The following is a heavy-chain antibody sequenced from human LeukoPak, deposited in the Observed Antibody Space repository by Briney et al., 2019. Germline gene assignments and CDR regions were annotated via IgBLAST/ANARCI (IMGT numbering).Heavy chain of an antibody. Sequence: GGTLRLSCAASGFTFSSYGMSWVRQAPGKGLEWVSAISGSGGSTYYAHSVKGRFTISRDNSKNTLYLQMNSLRAEDMAVYYCAKEGQWLVTTVWWELPQAASPLDYWGQGTLVTVSS. CDR1: GFTFSSYG. V-gene: IGHV3-23*01. J-gene: IGHJ4*02. D-gene: IGHD6-19*01. CDR2: ISGSGGST. CDR3: AKEGQWLVTTVWWELPQAASPLDY.